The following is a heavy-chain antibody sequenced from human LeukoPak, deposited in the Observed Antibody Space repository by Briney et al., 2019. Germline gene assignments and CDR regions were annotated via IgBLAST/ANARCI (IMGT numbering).Heavy chain of an antibody. J-gene: IGHJ4*02. CDR2: ISKSSGTM. V-gene: IGHV3-48*02. Sequence: PRGSLRLSCAASGFTFSSYTMNWVRQAPGKGLEWVSYISKSSGTMSYADSVKGRFTISRDNAKNSLFLQMNSLRDEDTAVYYCARDENWGFDYWGQGALVTVSS. D-gene: IGHD7-27*01. CDR1: GFTFSSYT. CDR3: ARDENWGFDY.